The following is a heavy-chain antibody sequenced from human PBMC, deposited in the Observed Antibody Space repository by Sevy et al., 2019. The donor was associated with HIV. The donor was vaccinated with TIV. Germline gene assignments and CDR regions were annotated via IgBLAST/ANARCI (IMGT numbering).Heavy chain of an antibody. V-gene: IGHV5-51*01. Sequence: GESLKISCEGSGYSFTHYWIAWVRQIPGKGLEWMGIIYPGDSDPTYSPSFQGQVTISAVKSINIAYLQWSRLKASDTAMYYCARLTGYEPYSYYALDVWGQGTTVTVSS. CDR1: GYSFTHYW. CDR3: ARLTGYEPYSYYALDV. CDR2: IYPGDSDP. D-gene: IGHD5-12*01. J-gene: IGHJ6*02.